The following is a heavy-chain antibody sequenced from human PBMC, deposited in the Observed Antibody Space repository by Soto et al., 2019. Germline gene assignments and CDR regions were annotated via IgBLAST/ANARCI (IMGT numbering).Heavy chain of an antibody. V-gene: IGHV4-31*03. CDR3: ARFGDMVRGVVSLPYYYGMDV. CDR2: IYYSGST. D-gene: IGHD3-10*01. Sequence: QVQLQESGPGLVKPSQTLSLTCTVSGGSISSGGYYWSWIRQHPGKGREWVGYIYYSGSTYYNPSLKSRVTTSVDTSKNQFSLKLSSVTAADTAVYYCARFGDMVRGVVSLPYYYGMDVWGQGTTVTVSS. J-gene: IGHJ6*02. CDR1: GGSISSGGYY.